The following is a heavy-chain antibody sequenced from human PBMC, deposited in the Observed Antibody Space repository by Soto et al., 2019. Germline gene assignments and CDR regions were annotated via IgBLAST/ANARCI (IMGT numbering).Heavy chain of an antibody. J-gene: IGHJ3*02. CDR3: ARGKWLRSSFDI. V-gene: IGHV4-34*01. CDR1: GWSFSGYY. CDR2: INHSGST. D-gene: IGHD5-12*01. Sequence: ADTLSLTCAFYGWSFSGYYWSWIRQPPGKGLEWIGEINHSGSTNYNPSLRSRVTISVDTSKNQFSLKLSSVTAADTAVYYCARGKWLRSSFDIWGQGTMVTVSS.